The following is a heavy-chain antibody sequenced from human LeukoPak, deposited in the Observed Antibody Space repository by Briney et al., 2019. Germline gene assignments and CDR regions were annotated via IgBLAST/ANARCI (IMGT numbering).Heavy chain of an antibody. CDR2: INPNSGGT. J-gene: IGHJ5*02. CDR1: GYTFTGYY. CDR3: ARDRQYYDSSGYSNWFDP. V-gene: IGHV1-2*02. Sequence: GASVKVSCKASGYTFTGYYMHWVRQAPGQGLEWMGWINPNSGGTNYAQKFQGRVTMTRDTSISTAYMELSRLRSDDTAVYYCARDRQYYDSSGYSNWFDPWGQGTLVTVSS. D-gene: IGHD3-22*01.